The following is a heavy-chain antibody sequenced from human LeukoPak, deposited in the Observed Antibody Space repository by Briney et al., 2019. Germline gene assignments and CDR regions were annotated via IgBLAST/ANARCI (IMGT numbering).Heavy chain of an antibody. Sequence: ASVKVSCKASGYTFTSYYIHWVRQAPGQGLEWMGWISAYNGNTNYAQKLQGRVTMTTDTSTSTAYMELRSLRSDDTAVYYCARFMPGGYSSSWSADYWGQGTLVTVSS. D-gene: IGHD6-13*01. CDR3: ARFMPGGYSSSWSADY. V-gene: IGHV1-18*04. J-gene: IGHJ4*02. CDR1: GYTFTSYY. CDR2: ISAYNGNT.